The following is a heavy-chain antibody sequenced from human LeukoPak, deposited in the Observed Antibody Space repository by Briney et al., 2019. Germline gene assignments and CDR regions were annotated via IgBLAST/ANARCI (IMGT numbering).Heavy chain of an antibody. Sequence: SETLSPTCTVSGGSIRSYYWSWIRQPPGKGLEWFGYVYYSGITNYNPSLNSRVTMSVDTSKSQFSLILNSVTAADTAVYYCANIRLGSHPATDYWGQGTLVTVSS. J-gene: IGHJ4*02. CDR1: GGSIRSYY. CDR3: ANIRLGSHPATDY. V-gene: IGHV4-59*08. D-gene: IGHD7-27*01. CDR2: VYYSGIT.